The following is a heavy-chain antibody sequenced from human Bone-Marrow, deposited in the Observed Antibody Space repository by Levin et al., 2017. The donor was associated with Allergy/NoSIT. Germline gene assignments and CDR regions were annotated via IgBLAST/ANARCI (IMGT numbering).Heavy chain of an antibody. D-gene: IGHD2-2*01. CDR1: GGSFSGYY. J-gene: IGHJ6*02. V-gene: IGHV4-34*01. Sequence: SETLSLTCAVYGGSFSGYYWSWIRQPPGKGLEWIGEINHSGSTNYNPSLKSRVTISVDTSKNQFSLKLSSVTAADTAVYYCARGEVVPAAIAYYYYYGMDVWGQGTTVTVSS. CDR3: ARGEVVPAAIAYYYYYGMDV. CDR2: INHSGST.